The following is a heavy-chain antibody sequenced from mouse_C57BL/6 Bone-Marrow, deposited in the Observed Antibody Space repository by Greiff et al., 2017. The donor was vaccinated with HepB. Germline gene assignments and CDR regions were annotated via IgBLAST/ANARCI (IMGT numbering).Heavy chain of an antibody. Sequence: EVHLVESGGGLVQPGGSLKLSCAASGFTFSDYGMAWVRQAPRKGPEWVAFISNLAYSIYYADTVTGRFTISRENAKNTLYLEMSSLRSEDTAMYYCARLTTVVARDYYAMDYWGQGTSVTVSS. D-gene: IGHD1-1*01. CDR3: ARLTTVVARDYYAMDY. V-gene: IGHV5-15*01. CDR1: GFTFSDYG. J-gene: IGHJ4*01. CDR2: ISNLAYSI.